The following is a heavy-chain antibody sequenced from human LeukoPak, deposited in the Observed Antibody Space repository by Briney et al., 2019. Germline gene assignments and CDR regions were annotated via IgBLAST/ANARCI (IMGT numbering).Heavy chain of an antibody. J-gene: IGHJ4*02. D-gene: IGHD3-22*01. CDR3: AKDSYYYDSSGYYYDY. V-gene: IGHV3-74*01. Sequence: QPGGSLRLSCAASGFTFSSYWMHWVRQAPGKGLVWVSRINSDGSSTSYADSVKGRFTISRDNSKNTLYLQMNSLRAEDTAVYYCAKDSYYYDSSGYYYDYWGQGTLVTVSS. CDR2: INSDGSST. CDR1: GFTFSSYW.